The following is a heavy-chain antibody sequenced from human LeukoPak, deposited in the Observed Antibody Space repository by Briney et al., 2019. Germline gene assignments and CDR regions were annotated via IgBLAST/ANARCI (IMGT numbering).Heavy chain of an antibody. J-gene: IGHJ6*03. CDR3: ARATRPAPPYYYYMDV. CDR2: ISSSGNII. V-gene: IGHV3-48*03. CDR1: GFTFSSYE. Sequence: PGGSLRLSCAASGFTFSSYEMNWVRQAPGKGLEWVSYISSSGNIIYYADSVKGRFTISRDNAKNSLYLQMNSLRAGDTAIYYCARATRPAPPYYYYMDVWGKGTTVTISS.